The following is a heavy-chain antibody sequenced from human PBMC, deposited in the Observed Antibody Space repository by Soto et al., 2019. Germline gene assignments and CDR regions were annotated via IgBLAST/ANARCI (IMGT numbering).Heavy chain of an antibody. CDR3: SRDWDHMDV. V-gene: IGHV3-21*01. CDR1: GFSFRRYS. CDR2: VSNGGSYT. Sequence: ESGGGLVKPGESLRLACAGSGFSFRRYSFNWVRQAPGKGLEWVSSVSNGGSYTYYADSVKGRFTISRDNAENSAFLQMNSLRAEDTAVYYCSRDWDHMDVWGKGTTVTVS. J-gene: IGHJ6*03. D-gene: IGHD1-26*01.